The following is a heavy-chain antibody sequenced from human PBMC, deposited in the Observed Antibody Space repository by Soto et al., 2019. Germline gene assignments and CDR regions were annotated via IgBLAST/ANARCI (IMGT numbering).Heavy chain of an antibody. V-gene: IGHV4-59*01. D-gene: IGHD3-3*01. J-gene: IGHJ5*02. CDR1: GGSISSYY. CDR3: ARGYNDFWSGYFTWFDP. CDR2: IYSSGST. Sequence: SETLSLTCTVSGGSISSYYWSWIRQPPGKGLEWIGYIYSSGSTNYNPSLKSRVTISLDTSKNQFSLKLSSVTAADTAVYYCARGYNDFWSGYFTWFDPWGQGTRVTVS.